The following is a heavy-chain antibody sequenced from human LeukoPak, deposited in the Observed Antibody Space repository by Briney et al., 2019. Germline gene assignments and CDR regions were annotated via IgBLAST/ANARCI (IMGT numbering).Heavy chain of an antibody. CDR3: ARVLGGVGQWLDPWYAFDI. D-gene: IGHD6-19*01. CDR2: IYYSGST. J-gene: IGHJ3*02. CDR1: GGSISSGGYY. V-gene: IGHV4-31*03. Sequence: PSQTLSLICIVSGGSISSGGYYWSWIRQHPGKGLEWIGYIYYSGSTYYNPSLKSRVTISVDTSKNQFSLKLSSVTAADTAVYYCARVLGGVGQWLDPWYAFDIWGQGTMVTVSS.